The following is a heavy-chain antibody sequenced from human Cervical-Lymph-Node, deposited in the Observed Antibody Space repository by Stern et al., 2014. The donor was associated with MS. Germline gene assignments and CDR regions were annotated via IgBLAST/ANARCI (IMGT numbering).Heavy chain of an antibody. V-gene: IGHV3-30*18. J-gene: IGHJ4*02. Sequence: VPLVESGGGVVQPGRSLRLSCAASGFTFSNSGMHWVRQAPGRGLEWVALISYDGSSRIYADSVKGRFTISRDTSKNTLYLQMNSLRADDTAVYYCAKAPVVYSAPLDYWGQGTLVTVSS. D-gene: IGHD4-23*01. CDR1: GFTFSNSG. CDR2: ISYDGSSR. CDR3: AKAPVVYSAPLDY.